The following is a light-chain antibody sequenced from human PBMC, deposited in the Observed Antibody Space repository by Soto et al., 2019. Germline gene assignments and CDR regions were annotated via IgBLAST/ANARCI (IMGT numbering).Light chain of an antibody. CDR2: DND. J-gene: IGLJ2*01. V-gene: IGLV1-40*01. CDR1: SSNIGAGFD. Sequence: QSVLTQPPSVFGAPGQRIIISCTGSSSNIGAGFDVHWYQHLPGTAPKLLVYDNDNRPSGLPARFSDSRSGTSASLAITSLQADDEADYYCQSYDNSLSGVVFGGGTKLTVL. CDR3: QSYDNSLSGVV.